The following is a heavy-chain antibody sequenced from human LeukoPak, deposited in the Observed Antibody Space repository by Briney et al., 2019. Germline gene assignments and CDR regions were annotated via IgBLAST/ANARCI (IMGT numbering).Heavy chain of an antibody. CDR1: GYTFTSYA. CDR2: INAGNGNT. D-gene: IGHD4-17*01. CDR3: ARVKDGDYTLSN. Sequence: ASVKVSCKASGYTFTSYAMHWVRQAPGQRLEWMGWINAGNGNTKYSQKFQGRVTNTRDTSASTAYMELSSLRSEDTAVYYCARVKDGDYTLSNWGQGTLVTVSS. J-gene: IGHJ4*02. V-gene: IGHV1-3*01.